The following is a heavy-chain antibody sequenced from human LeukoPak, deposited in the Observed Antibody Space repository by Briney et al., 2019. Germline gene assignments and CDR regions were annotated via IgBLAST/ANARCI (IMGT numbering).Heavy chain of an antibody. Sequence: ASVKVSCKASGYTFTSYYMHWVRQAPGQGLEWMGIINPSGGSTSYAQKFHGRVTMTRDTSTSTVYMELSSQRSEDTAVYYCARLTGGLVDVFDIWGQGTMVTVSS. CDR3: ARLTGGLVDVFDI. J-gene: IGHJ3*02. D-gene: IGHD1-20*01. CDR2: INPSGGST. CDR1: GYTFTSYY. V-gene: IGHV1-46*01.